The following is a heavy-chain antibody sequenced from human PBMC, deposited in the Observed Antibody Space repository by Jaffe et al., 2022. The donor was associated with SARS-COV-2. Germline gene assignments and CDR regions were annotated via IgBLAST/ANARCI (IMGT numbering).Heavy chain of an antibody. CDR1: GGSLSGYY. CDR2: INHSGST. Sequence: QVQLQQWGAGLLKPSETLSLTCAVYGGSLSGYYWSWIRQPPGKGLEWIGEINHSGSTAYNPPLWSRVTMSVDTSKSQVSLKLSSVTAADTAVYYCARYYYDRDGYYQLNAFDIWGQGTMVTVSS. J-gene: IGHJ3*02. D-gene: IGHD3-22*01. V-gene: IGHV4-34*01. CDR3: ARYYYDRDGYYQLNAFDI.